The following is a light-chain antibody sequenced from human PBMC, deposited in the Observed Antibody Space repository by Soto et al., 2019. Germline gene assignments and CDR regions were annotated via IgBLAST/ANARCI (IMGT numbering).Light chain of an antibody. J-gene: IGKJ5*01. Sequence: EIVLTQSPGTLSLSPGERATLSCRASQTVSSSFLAWYQQTPGQAPSLLIYGASTRATGVPDRFSGTGSGTEFTLTISSLKSEDYAVYYCQQYKSWPPITFGQGTRLEIK. CDR1: QTVSSSF. CDR2: GAS. CDR3: QQYKSWPPIT. V-gene: IGKV3-20*01.